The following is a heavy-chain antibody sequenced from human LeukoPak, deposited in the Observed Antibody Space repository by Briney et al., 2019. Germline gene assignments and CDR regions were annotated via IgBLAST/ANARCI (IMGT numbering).Heavy chain of an antibody. J-gene: IGHJ6*03. CDR2: MNPNSGNT. D-gene: IGHD3-9*01. CDR3: ANDGHILTGDYYYYMDV. Sequence: ASVKVSCKASGYTFTSYDINWVRQATGQGLEWMGWMNPNSGNTGYAQKFQGRITISRNTSIRTAYMELSSLRSADTAVYYCANDGHILTGDYYYYMDVWGKGTTVTVSS. V-gene: IGHV1-8*03. CDR1: GYTFTSYD.